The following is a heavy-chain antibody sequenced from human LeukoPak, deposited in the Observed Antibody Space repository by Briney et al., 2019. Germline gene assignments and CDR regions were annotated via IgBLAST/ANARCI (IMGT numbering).Heavy chain of an antibody. V-gene: IGHV3-11*05. D-gene: IGHD2-15*01. CDR3: AKDPAGFCSGGSCYYFDD. Sequence: GGSLRLSCAASEFTFSDYYMSWIRQAPGKGLEWVSYISSSSSYTNYADSVKGRFTISRDNAKNSLYLQMNSLRAEDTAVYYCAKDPAGFCSGGSCYYFDDWGQGTLVTVSS. CDR1: EFTFSDYY. CDR2: ISSSSSYT. J-gene: IGHJ4*02.